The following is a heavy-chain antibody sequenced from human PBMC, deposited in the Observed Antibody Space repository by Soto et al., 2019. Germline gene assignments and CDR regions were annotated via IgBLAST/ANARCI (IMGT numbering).Heavy chain of an antibody. D-gene: IGHD3-16*02. Sequence: PGGSLRLSCAASGFTLSSYGIHWVRQAPGKGLEWVAVIWYDGSNQYYADSVKGRFTISRDNSKNTLYLQMNSLRAEDTAVYYCARSYLGELSLLYWGQGTLVTVSS. J-gene: IGHJ4*02. CDR2: IWYDGSNQ. V-gene: IGHV3-33*01. CDR1: GFTLSSYG. CDR3: ARSYLGELSLLY.